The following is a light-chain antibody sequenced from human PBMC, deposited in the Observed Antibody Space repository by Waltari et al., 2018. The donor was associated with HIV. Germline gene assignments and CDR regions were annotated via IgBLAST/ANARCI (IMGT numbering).Light chain of an antibody. CDR3: QQHHRLWT. Sequence: EIVMTQSPATLSVSPGERVTLSCMASQSINTNLAWYQQKPGQAPRLLNHDASIRATDIPARFSGSGSGTGFTLTISSLQSEDFATYYCQQHHRLWTFGQGTKVEIK. J-gene: IGKJ1*01. V-gene: IGKV3-15*01. CDR2: DAS. CDR1: QSINTN.